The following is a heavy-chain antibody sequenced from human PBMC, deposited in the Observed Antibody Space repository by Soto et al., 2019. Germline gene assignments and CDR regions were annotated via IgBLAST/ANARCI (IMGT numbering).Heavy chain of an antibody. CDR1: GGSFISYY. Sequence: SETLSLTCTVSGGSFISYYGSWIRKPPGKGLEWIGYIYYSGSTNYNPSLKGRVTISVDTSKKQFSLKLSSVTAADTAVYYCARMGYYYDTSGTYFLFDYWGQGPLVTVSS. CDR3: ARMGYYYDTSGTYFLFDY. CDR2: IYYSGST. V-gene: IGHV4-59*01. D-gene: IGHD3-22*01. J-gene: IGHJ4*02.